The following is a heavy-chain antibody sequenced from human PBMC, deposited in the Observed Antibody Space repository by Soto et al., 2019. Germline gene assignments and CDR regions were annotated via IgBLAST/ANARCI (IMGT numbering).Heavy chain of an antibody. CDR1: GFTFSSYW. CDR3: ARVQPLYIVVVVAAGGGFDY. Sequence: GGSLRLSCAASGFTFSSYWMSWVRQAPGKGLEWVANIKQDGSEKYYVDSVKGRFTISRDNAKNSLYLQMNSLRAEDTAVYYCARVQPLYIVVVVAAGGGFDYWGQGTLVTVAS. CDR2: IKQDGSEK. V-gene: IGHV3-7*01. D-gene: IGHD2-15*01. J-gene: IGHJ4*02.